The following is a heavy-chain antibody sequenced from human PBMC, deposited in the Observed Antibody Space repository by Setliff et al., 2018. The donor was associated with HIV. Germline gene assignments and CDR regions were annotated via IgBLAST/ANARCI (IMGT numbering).Heavy chain of an antibody. CDR3: ARDQSGPDPGIPDYFYGMDV. J-gene: IGHJ6*02. CDR1: GFTFSNYE. V-gene: IGHV3-48*03. CDR2: ISSSGTTI. Sequence: GGSLRLSCAASGFTFSNYEMNWVRQAPGKGLEWVSYISSSGTTIYYADSVKGRFTISRDNAKNSLYLQMNSLRAEDTAVYYCARDQSGPDPGIPDYFYGMDVWGQGTTVTVSS. D-gene: IGHD1-20*01.